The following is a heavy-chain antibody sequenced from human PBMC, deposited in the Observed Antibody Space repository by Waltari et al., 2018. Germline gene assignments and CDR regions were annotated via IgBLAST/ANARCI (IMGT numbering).Heavy chain of an antibody. J-gene: IGHJ4*02. CDR2: INHSGST. Sequence: QVQLQQWGAGLLKPSETLSLTCAVYGGSFSGYYWSWIRQPPGKGLEWIGEINHSGSTNDNPSLKSRVTISVDTSKNQFSLKLSSVTAADTAVYYCARASIMITFGGVIVLDQFDYWGQGTLVTVSS. CDR3: ARASIMITFGGVIVLDQFDY. CDR1: GGSFSGYY. V-gene: IGHV4-34*01. D-gene: IGHD3-16*02.